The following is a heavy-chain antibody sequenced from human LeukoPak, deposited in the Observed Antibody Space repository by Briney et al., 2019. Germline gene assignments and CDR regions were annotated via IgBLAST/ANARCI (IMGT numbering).Heavy chain of an antibody. V-gene: IGHV3-9*01. CDR3: AREILEWLTVFDY. D-gene: IGHD3-3*01. CDR2: ISWNSGSI. CDR1: GFTFDDYA. J-gene: IGHJ4*02. Sequence: GGSLRLSCAASGFTFDDYAMHWVRQAPGKGLEWVSGISWNSGSIGYADSVKGRFTISRDNAKNSLYLQMNSLRAEDTAVYYCAREILEWLTVFDYWGQGTLVTVSS.